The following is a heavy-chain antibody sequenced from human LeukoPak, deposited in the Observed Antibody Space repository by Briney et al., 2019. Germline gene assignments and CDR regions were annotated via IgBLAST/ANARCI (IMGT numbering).Heavy chain of an antibody. J-gene: IGHJ6*03. V-gene: IGHV3-11*01. D-gene: IGHD5-24*01. CDR1: GFTFSDYY. CDR3: ARDRTRRDGYNYGYYYYYMDV. CDR2: INIGGTNT. Sequence: GGSLRLSCAASGFTFSDYYMSWIRQAPGKGLEWLSYINIGGTNTHYADSVKGRFTISRDNAKNSLYLQMNSLRAEDTAVYYCARDRTRRDGYNYGYYYYYMDVWGKGTTVTVSS.